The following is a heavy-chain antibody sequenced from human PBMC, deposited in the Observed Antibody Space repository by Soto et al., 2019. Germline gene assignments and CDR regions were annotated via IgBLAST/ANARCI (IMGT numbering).Heavy chain of an antibody. CDR2: IGGSGGAT. CDR3: AKALWFGESSHYFDY. CDR1: GFDFDSFA. Sequence: EVELLESGGGLVQPGGSLRLSCVGSGFDFDSFAMSWVRQAPGKGLEWVSGIGGSGGATVYADSVKGRFTISRDNSRNTLYLQMNFLRGGDTAVYYCAKALWFGESSHYFDYWGQGTLVTVSS. D-gene: IGHD3-10*01. V-gene: IGHV3-23*01. J-gene: IGHJ4*02.